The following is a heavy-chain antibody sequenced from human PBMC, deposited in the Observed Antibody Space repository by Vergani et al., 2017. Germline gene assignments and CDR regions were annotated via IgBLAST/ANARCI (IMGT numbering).Heavy chain of an antibody. J-gene: IGHJ1*01. CDR2: IYYSGST. CDR1: GGSISSYY. V-gene: IGHV4-59*12. CDR3: AREGGRYQLLQH. D-gene: IGHD2-2*01. Sequence: QVQLQESGPGLVKPSQTLSLTCTVSGGSISSYYWSWIRQPPGKGLEWIGYIYYSGSTNYNPSLKSRVTISVDTSKNQFSLKLSSVTAADTAVYYCAREGGRYQLLQHWGQGTLVTVSS.